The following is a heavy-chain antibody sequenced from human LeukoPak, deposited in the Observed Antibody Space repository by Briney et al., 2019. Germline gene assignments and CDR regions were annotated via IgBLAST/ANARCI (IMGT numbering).Heavy chain of an antibody. D-gene: IGHD3-10*01. CDR1: GGSISSSSYY. V-gene: IGHV4-39*01. Sequence: SEPLSLTCTVSGGSISSSSYYGGWIPQPPGKGLEWIERIYYSGSTYYNPSLKSRVTIFVDTSKNQFSLKLSSVTAADTAVYYCARQRLWFGEFRAFDIWGQGKMVTVSS. CDR3: ARQRLWFGEFRAFDI. J-gene: IGHJ3*02. CDR2: IYYSGST.